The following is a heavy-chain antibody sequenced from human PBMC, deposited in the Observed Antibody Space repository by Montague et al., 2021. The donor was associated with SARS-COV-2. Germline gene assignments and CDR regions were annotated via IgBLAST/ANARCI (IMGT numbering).Heavy chain of an antibody. CDR1: GGSFSDYH. J-gene: IGHJ4*02. CDR2: INHSGST. Sequence: SETLSLTCAVYGGSFSDYHWTWIRQSPGEGLEWIGQINHSGSTNYNPSLKSRVTISIDTSKNQFSLKLTSVTAADTAVYYCARGPPGYWGQGTLVTVSS. V-gene: IGHV4-34*01. D-gene: IGHD1-1*01. CDR3: ARGPPGY.